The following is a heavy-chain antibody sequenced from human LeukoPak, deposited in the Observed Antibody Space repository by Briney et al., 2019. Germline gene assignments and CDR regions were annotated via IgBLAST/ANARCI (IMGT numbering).Heavy chain of an antibody. CDR2: ISGSGGST. D-gene: IGHD3-10*01. CDR1: GFTFSSYA. CDR3: AKDGALRGVHDY. J-gene: IGHJ4*02. V-gene: IGHV3-23*01. Sequence: PGGSLRLSCAASGFTFSSYAMSWVRQAPGKGLEWVSAISGSGGSTYCADSVKGRFTISRDNSKNTLYLQMNSLRAEDTAVYYCAKDGALRGVHDYWGQGTLVTVSS.